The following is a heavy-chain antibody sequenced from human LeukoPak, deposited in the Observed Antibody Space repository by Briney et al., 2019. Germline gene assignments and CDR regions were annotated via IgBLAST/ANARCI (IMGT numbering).Heavy chain of an antibody. D-gene: IGHD3-22*01. CDR2: INPSGGST. CDR1: GYTFTSYY. Sequence: ASVKVSCKASGYTFTSYYMHWVRQAPGQGLEWMGIINPSGGSTSYAQKFQGRVTITADKSTSTAYMELSSLRSEDTAVYYCASQYYYDSSVDYWGQGTLVTVSS. V-gene: IGHV1-46*01. CDR3: ASQYYYDSSVDY. J-gene: IGHJ4*02.